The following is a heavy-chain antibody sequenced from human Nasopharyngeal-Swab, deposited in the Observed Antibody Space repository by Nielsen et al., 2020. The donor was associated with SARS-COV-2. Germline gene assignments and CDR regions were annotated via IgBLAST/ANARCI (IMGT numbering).Heavy chain of an antibody. V-gene: IGHV4-34*01. D-gene: IGHD3-22*01. Sequence: WIRQPPGKGLEWIGEINHNGRTNYNPSLKSRVSISLDPSKNQFSLKLSSVTAADAAVYYCARGKVEVTMIVVVITTVSYYFDYWGRGTLVTVSS. CDR2: INHNGRT. CDR3: ARGKVEVTMIVVVITTVSYYFDY. J-gene: IGHJ4*02.